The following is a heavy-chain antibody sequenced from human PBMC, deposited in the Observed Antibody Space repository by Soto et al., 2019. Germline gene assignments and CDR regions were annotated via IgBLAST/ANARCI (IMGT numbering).Heavy chain of an antibody. CDR2: IWYDGSNK. CDR1: GFTFSSYG. CDR3: ARGALYYDFWSGYYTSDYYYYGMDV. Sequence: QVQLVESGGGVVQPGRSLRLSCAASGFTFSSYGMHWVRQAPGKGLEWVAVIWYDGSNKYYADSVKGRFTISRDNSKNTRYRQMNSLRAEDTAVYYCARGALYYDFWSGYYTSDYYYYGMDVWGQGATVTVSS. J-gene: IGHJ6*02. V-gene: IGHV3-33*01. D-gene: IGHD3-3*01.